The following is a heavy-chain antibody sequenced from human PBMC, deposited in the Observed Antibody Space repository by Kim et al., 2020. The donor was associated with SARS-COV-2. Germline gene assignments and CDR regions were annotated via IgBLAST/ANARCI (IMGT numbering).Heavy chain of an antibody. CDR2: HFAGSGST. J-gene: IGHJ6*02. V-gene: IGHV3-23*01. CDR3: VKDTVAMDV. CDR1: GFAFNTYG. Sequence: GGSLRLSCAASGFAFNTYGMSWVRQTPGRGLEWVSSHFAGSGSTYYADSGKGRFTISRDNYENTLYLQMNSLRVEDTAIYYCVKDTVAMDVWGQGTTVTVSS. D-gene: IGHD4-17*01.